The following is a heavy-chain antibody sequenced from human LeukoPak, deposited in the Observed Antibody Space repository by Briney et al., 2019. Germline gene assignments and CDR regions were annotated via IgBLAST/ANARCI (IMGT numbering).Heavy chain of an antibody. V-gene: IGHV1-2*02. CDR3: ALPRRYQLLHDFGVHNYGMDV. Sequence: GASVKVSCKASGYTFTGYYMHWVRQAPGQRLEWMGWINPNSGGTNYAQKFQGRVTMTRDTSISTAYMELSRLRSDDTAVYYCALPRRYQLLHDFGVHNYGMDVWGQGTTVTVSS. J-gene: IGHJ6*02. CDR2: INPNSGGT. CDR1: GYTFTGYY. D-gene: IGHD2-2*01.